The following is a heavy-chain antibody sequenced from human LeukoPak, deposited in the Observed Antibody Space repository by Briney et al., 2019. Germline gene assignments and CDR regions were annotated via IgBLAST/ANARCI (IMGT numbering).Heavy chain of an antibody. J-gene: IGHJ4*02. CDR2: IYHSGST. D-gene: IGHD3-16*01. V-gene: IGHV4-39*07. CDR1: GGSISSSSYY. CDR3: ASEVGGQLNNY. Sequence: PSETLSLTCTVSGGSISSSSYYWGWIRQPPGKGLEWIGSIYHSGSTYYNPSLKSRVTISVDTSKNQFSLKLSSVTAADTAVYYCASEVGGQLNNYWGQGTLVTVSS.